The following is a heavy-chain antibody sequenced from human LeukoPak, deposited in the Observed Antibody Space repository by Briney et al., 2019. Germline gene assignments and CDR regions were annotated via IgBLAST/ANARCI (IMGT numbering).Heavy chain of an antibody. J-gene: IGHJ4*02. CDR3: ARHAITMVQGEIDY. Sequence: SETLSLTCAVYGGSFSGYYWSWIRQPPGKGLEWIGSIYYSGSTYYNPSLKSRVTISVDTSKNQFSLKLSSVTAADTAVYYCARHAITMVQGEIDYWGQGTLVTVSS. CDR1: GGSFSGYY. V-gene: IGHV4-34*01. D-gene: IGHD3-10*01. CDR2: IYYSGST.